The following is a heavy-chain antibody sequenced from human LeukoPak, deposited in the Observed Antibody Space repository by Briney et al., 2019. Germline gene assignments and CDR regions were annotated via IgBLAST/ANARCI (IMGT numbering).Heavy chain of an antibody. Sequence: ASVKVFCKTSGYTFTTYAIHWVRQAPGQRPEWMGWINGGNGNTQYSQKFQGRVTITRDTSASTAYMELSSLKSEDTAVYYCASPYPGIAAAGHSFYYGMDVWGQGTTVTVSS. CDR3: ASPYPGIAAAGHSFYYGMDV. V-gene: IGHV1-3*01. CDR2: INGGNGNT. CDR1: GYTFTTYA. D-gene: IGHD6-13*01. J-gene: IGHJ6*02.